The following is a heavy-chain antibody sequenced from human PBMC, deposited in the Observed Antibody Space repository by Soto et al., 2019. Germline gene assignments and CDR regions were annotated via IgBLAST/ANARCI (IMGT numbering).Heavy chain of an antibody. CDR1: GFTFSSYA. Sequence: QVQLVESGGGVVQTGRSLRLSCAASGFTFSSYAMHWVRQAPGKGLERVAVISYDGSNKYYADSVKGRFTISRDNSKNTLDLQMNSLRAEDTAVYYCARGIGSRWYVFDCWGQGTLVTVSS. D-gene: IGHD6-13*01. J-gene: IGHJ4*02. V-gene: IGHV3-30-3*01. CDR3: ARGIGSRWYVFDC. CDR2: ISYDGSNK.